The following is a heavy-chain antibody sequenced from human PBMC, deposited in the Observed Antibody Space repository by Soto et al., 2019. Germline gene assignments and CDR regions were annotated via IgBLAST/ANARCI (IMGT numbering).Heavy chain of an antibody. Sequence: RISKKVSECNFTSYWSGWMSKITGKGLEWMGIIYPGDSDTRYSPSFQGQVTISADKSISTAYLQWSSLKASDTAMYYCARWNGVWPNYYSYGMGVRGQALTVTVSS. CDR3: ARWNGVWPNYYSYGMGV. CDR1: ECNFTSYW. CDR2: IYPGDSDT. V-gene: IGHV5-51*01. D-gene: IGHD2-8*01. J-gene: IGHJ6*01.